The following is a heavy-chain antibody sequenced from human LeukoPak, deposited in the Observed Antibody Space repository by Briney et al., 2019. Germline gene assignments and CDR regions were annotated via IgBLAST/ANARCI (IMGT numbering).Heavy chain of an antibody. D-gene: IGHD3-10*01. V-gene: IGHV4-31*03. Sequence: PSQTLSLTCTVSGGSISSGGYYWSWIRQHPGKGLEWIGYIYYSGSTYYNPSLKSRVTISVDTSKNQFSLKLSSVTAADTAVYYCARALMVRGVIVTFFDYWGQGTLVTVSS. J-gene: IGHJ4*02. CDR2: IYYSGST. CDR1: GGSISSGGYY. CDR3: ARALMVRGVIVTFFDY.